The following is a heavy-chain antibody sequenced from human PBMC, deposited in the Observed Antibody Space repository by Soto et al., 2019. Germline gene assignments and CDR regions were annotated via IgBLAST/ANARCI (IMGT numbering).Heavy chain of an antibody. CDR2: ISSSSSYI. J-gene: IGHJ6*02. D-gene: IGHD3-22*01. CDR1: GFTFSSYS. V-gene: IGHV3-21*04. CDR3: AKARWEKYYYDSSGYYGHYYYYGMDV. Sequence: GGSLRLSCAASGFTFSSYSMNWVRQAPGKGLEWVSSISSSSSYIYYADSVKGRFTISRDNAKNSLYLQMNSLRAEDTALYYCAKARWEKYYYDSSGYYGHYYYYGMDVWGQGTTVTVSS.